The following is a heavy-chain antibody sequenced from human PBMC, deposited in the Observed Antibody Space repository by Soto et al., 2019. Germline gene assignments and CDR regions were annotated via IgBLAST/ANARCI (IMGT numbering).Heavy chain of an antibody. CDR2: IYYSGST. V-gene: IGHV4-61*08. D-gene: IGHD6-6*01. J-gene: IGHJ4*02. CDR1: GGSISSGGYY. CDR3: ARGIAARLPIDY. Sequence: SETLSLTCTVSGGSISSGGYYWSWIRQHPGKGLEWIGYIYYSGSTNYNPSLKSRVTISVDTSKNQFSLKLSSVTAADTAVYYCARGIAARLPIDYWGQGTLVTVSS.